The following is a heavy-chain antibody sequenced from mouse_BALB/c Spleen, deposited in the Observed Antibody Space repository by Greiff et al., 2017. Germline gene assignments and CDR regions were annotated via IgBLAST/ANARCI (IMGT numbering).Heavy chain of an antibody. V-gene: IGHV1-4*02. Sequence: VQLQQSAADLARPGASVKMSCKASGYTFTSYTMHWVKQRPGQGLEWIGYINPSSGYTEYNQKFKDKTTLTADKSSSTAYMQLSSLTSEDSAVYYCARPGGNWFAYWGQGTLVTVSA. CDR2: INPSSGYT. CDR3: ARPGGNWFAY. CDR1: GYTFTSYT. D-gene: IGHD2-1*01. J-gene: IGHJ3*01.